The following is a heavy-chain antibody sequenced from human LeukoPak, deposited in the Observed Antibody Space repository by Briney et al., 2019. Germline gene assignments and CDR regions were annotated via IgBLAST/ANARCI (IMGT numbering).Heavy chain of an antibody. V-gene: IGHV1-8*01. CDR1: GYTFTSYD. J-gene: IGHJ6*02. D-gene: IGHD2-15*01. CDR2: MNPNSGNT. Sequence: GASVKVSCKASGYTFTSYDINWVRQATGQGLEWMGWMNPNSGNTGYAQKFLGRVTMTRNTSISTAYMELSSLRSEDTAVYYCARRAGYCSGGSCYQVDVWGQGTTVIVSS. CDR3: ARRAGYCSGGSCYQVDV.